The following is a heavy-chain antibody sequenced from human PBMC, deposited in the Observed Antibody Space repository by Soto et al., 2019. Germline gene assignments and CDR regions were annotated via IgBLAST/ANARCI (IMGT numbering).Heavy chain of an antibody. CDR1: GFTFSSYW. J-gene: IGHJ4*02. CDR3: ARDSVGRGGY. D-gene: IGHD2-15*01. V-gene: IGHV3-74*01. Sequence: RPSLRLSCAASGFTFSSYWMHWFRQAPGKGLVWVSRINSDGSSTSYADAVQGRFTISRDNAKNTLYLQMNSLRAEDTAVYYCARDSVGRGGYWGQGTLGTVSA. CDR2: INSDGSST.